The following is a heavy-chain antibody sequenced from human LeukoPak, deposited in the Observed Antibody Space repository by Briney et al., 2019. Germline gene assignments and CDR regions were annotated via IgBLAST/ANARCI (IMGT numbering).Heavy chain of an antibody. D-gene: IGHD2-15*01. J-gene: IGHJ4*02. Sequence: SETLSLTCTVSGYSISSGYYWGWIRQPPGKGLEWIGSIYHSGSTCYNPSLKSRVTISVDTSKNQFSLKLSSVTAADTAVYYCARVGYCSGGSCYHFDYWGQGTLVTVSS. V-gene: IGHV4-38-2*02. CDR1: GYSISSGYY. CDR2: IYHSGST. CDR3: ARVGYCSGGSCYHFDY.